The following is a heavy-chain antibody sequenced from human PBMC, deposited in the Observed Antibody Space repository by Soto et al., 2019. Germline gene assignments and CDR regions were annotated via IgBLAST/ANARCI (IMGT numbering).Heavy chain of an antibody. J-gene: IGHJ4*02. CDR2: ISYDGSNK. CDR1: GFTFSSYA. D-gene: IGHD1-7*01. V-gene: IGHV3-30-3*01. Sequence: GGSLRLSCVASGFTFSSYAMHWVRQAPGKGLEWVAVISYDGSNKYYADSVKGRFTISRDNSKNTLYLQMNSLRAEDTAVYYCARTRYNWNYGASDYWGQGTLVTVSS. CDR3: ARTRYNWNYGASDY.